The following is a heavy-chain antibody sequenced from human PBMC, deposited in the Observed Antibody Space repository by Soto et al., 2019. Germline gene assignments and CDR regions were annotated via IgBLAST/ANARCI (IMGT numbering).Heavy chain of an antibody. J-gene: IGHJ5*02. Sequence: PGESLKISCKGSGYSFTSYWISWVRQMPGKGLEWMGRIDPSDSYTNYSPSFQGHVTISADKSISTAYLQWSSLKASDTAMYYCATTDRYCSGGSCYHWFDPWGQGTLVTVSS. V-gene: IGHV5-10-1*01. CDR2: IDPSDSYT. CDR3: ATTDRYCSGGSCYHWFDP. CDR1: GYSFTSYW. D-gene: IGHD2-15*01.